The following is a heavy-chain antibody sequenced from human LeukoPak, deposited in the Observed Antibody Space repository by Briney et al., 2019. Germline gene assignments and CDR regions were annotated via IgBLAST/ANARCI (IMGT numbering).Heavy chain of an antibody. J-gene: IGHJ4*02. Sequence: SETLSLTCAVYGGSFSSYYWSWIRQPPGKVLEWIGEITHSGSTNYNPSLKSRVTISLDTSKSQFSLKLSSVTAADTAVYCARVTRFNQFGELWFDYWGQGTLLTVSS. D-gene: IGHD3-10*01. CDR3: ARVTRFNQFGELWFDY. V-gene: IGHV4-34*01. CDR2: ITHSGST. CDR1: GGSFSSYY.